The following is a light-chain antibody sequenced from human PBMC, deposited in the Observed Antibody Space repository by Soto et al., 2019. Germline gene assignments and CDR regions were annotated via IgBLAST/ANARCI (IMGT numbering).Light chain of an antibody. J-gene: IGKJ1*01. CDR2: DAS. V-gene: IGKV3-11*01. CDR1: QSVSSN. CDR3: QQRSNWLET. Sequence: EIVMTQSPATLSVSPGERATLSCRASQSVSSNLAWYQQKPGQAPRLLIYDASNRATGIPARFSGSGSGTDFTLTISSLEPEDFAVYYCQQRSNWLETFGQGTKVEIK.